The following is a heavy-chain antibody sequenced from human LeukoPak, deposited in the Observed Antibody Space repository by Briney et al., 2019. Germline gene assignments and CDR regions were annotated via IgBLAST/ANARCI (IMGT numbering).Heavy chain of an antibody. V-gene: IGHV1-58*01. D-gene: IGHD3-9*01. CDR2: IVVGSGNT. J-gene: IGHJ4*02. CDR3: AADDGDILTAPGDY. Sequence: WIRWIVVGSGNTNYAQKFQERVTITRDMSTSTAYMELSSLRSEDTAVYYCAADDGDILTAPGDYWGQGTLVTVSS.